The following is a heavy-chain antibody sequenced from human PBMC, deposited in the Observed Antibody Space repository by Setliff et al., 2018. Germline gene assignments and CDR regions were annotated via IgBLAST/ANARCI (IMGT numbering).Heavy chain of an antibody. J-gene: IGHJ4*02. V-gene: IGHV4-34*01. CDR1: GGSFSTYY. D-gene: IGHD2-2*01. CDR3: RLAHCSTTSCEEALDY. CDR2: ICHSGST. Sequence: SETLSLTCAVYGGSFSTYYWSWIRQPPGKGLEWIGEICHSGSTNYNPSLKSRVTMSVDTSKNQFSLNLNSVTAADTAVYYFRLAHCSTTSCEEALDYWSQGTLVTVSS.